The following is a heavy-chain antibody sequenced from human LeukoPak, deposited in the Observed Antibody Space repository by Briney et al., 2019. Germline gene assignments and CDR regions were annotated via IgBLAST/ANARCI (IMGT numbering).Heavy chain of an antibody. CDR2: IYHSGRT. Sequence: SETLSLTCAVSGGFIISGNWWSWVRQPPGKGLEWIGEIYHSGRTNYNPSLKSRVTISVDTSKNQFSLKLSSVTAADTAVYYCARGRRDGYNLEYFDYWGQGTLVTVSS. D-gene: IGHD5-24*01. J-gene: IGHJ4*02. V-gene: IGHV4-4*02. CDR1: GGFIISGNW. CDR3: ARGRRDGYNLEYFDY.